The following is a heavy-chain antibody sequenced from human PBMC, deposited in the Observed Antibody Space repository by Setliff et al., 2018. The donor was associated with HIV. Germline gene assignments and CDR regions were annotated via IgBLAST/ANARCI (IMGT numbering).Heavy chain of an antibody. J-gene: IGHJ5*02. Sequence: PSETLSLTCTVSGGSISSSSYYWGWIRQPPGKGLEWIGSIYYRGSTYYNPSLKSRVIISVDTSKNQFSLKLNSVTAADTAVYYCARRWGIRGYSSWGQGTLVTVSS. CDR3: ARRWGIRGYSS. D-gene: IGHD5-18*01. CDR1: GGSISSSSYY. CDR2: IYYRGST. V-gene: IGHV4-39*01.